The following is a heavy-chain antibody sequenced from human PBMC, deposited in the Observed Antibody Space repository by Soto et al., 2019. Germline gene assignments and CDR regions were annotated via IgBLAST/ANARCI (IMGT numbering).Heavy chain of an antibody. CDR1: GYTFTNYG. D-gene: IGHD3-22*01. J-gene: IGHJ6*02. CDR3: ARYREYYSDRSGNYYYHYGMDV. V-gene: IGHV1-18*04. CDR2: ISGYNGNT. Sequence: QVQLVESGAEVKKPGASVKVSCKASGYTFTNYGISWVRQAPGQGLEWMGWISGYNGNTKYAQKFQCTVTMTTYTPTNTAYMDLRSLRSADTAVYYCARYREYYSDRSGNYYYHYGMDVCGHGTTVTVS.